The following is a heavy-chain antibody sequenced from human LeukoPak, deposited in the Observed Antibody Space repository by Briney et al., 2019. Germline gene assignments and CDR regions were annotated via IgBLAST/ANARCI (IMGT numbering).Heavy chain of an antibody. CDR1: GGSISSYF. J-gene: IGHJ3*02. D-gene: IGHD2-2*01. Sequence: KPSETLSLTCTVSGGSISSYFWNWIRQPPGKGLEWIGYIHFTGSSNYNPSLKSRVTISVDTSMNQFSLNLSSVTAADTAVYYCARDLGTYQGHAFDIWGQGTMVTSLQ. V-gene: IGHV4-59*01. CDR2: IHFTGSS. CDR3: ARDLGTYQGHAFDI.